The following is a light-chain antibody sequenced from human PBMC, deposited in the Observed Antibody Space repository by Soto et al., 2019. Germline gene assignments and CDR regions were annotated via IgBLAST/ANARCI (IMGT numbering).Light chain of an antibody. J-gene: IGKJ3*01. CDR2: AAS. CDR1: QTISDY. Sequence: DIQMTQSPSSLSASVGDRITITCRASQTISDYLNWYQQKPGKAPNLLIYAASSLESGVPSRFSGSGSETDFTLTISSLQPEDFATYYCQQTFSNPFTFGPGTKVGVK. CDR3: QQTFSNPFT. V-gene: IGKV1-39*01.